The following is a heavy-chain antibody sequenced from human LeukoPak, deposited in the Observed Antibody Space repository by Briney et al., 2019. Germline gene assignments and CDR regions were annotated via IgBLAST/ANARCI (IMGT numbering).Heavy chain of an antibody. J-gene: IGHJ4*02. CDR3: AREFGDPGDY. CDR2: ISYDGSNK. CDR1: GFTFSSYA. D-gene: IGHD4-17*01. Sequence: GGSLRLSCAASGFTFSSYAMHWVRQTPGKGLEWVAVISYDGSNKYYADSVKGRFTISRDNSKNTLYLQMNSLRAEDTAVYYCAREFGDPGDYWGQGTLVTVSS. V-gene: IGHV3-30*04.